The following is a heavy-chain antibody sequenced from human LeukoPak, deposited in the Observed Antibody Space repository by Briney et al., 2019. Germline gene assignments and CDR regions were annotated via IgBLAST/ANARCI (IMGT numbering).Heavy chain of an antibody. V-gene: IGHV4-59*01. J-gene: IGHJ6*02. CDR3: AGAPVYDFWSGYSGHYGMDV. CDR1: GGSFSGYY. CDR2: IYYSGST. Sequence: PSETLSLTCAVYGGSFSGYYWSWIRQPPGKGLEWIGYIYYSGSTNYNPSLRSRVTISVDTSKNQFSLKLSSVTAADTAVYYCAGAPVYDFWSGYSGHYGMDVWGQGTTVTVSS. D-gene: IGHD3-3*01.